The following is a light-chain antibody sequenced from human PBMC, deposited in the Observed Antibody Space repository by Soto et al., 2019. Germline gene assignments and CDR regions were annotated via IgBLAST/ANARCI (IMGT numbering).Light chain of an antibody. V-gene: IGLV2-14*03. Sequence: QSALTQPASVSGSPGQSITISCTGSSSDVGGYNFVSWYQQHAGKAPKLLIYDVTNRPSGVSTRFSGSKSGNTASLTVSGLQSEDEADYYCNSFTATSTLIFGGGTKVTVL. J-gene: IGLJ2*01. CDR1: SSDVGGYNF. CDR3: NSFTATSTLI. CDR2: DVT.